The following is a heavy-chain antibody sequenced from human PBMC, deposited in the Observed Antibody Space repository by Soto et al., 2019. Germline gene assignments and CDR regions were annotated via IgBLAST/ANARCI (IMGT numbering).Heavy chain of an antibody. Sequence: EVQLVESGGGLVKPGESLRLSCTFTFSSYSLNWVRQAPGKGLEWVSSISSGSSYIKYADSVKGRFTISRDNANNLLYLQMRSLGVDDSAVYYCTRDGGGSYDNWFNPWGQGTLVTVSS. CDR3: TRDGGGSYDNWFNP. D-gene: IGHD1-26*01. V-gene: IGHV3-21*01. J-gene: IGHJ5*02. CDR2: ISSGSSYI. CDR1: FTFSSYS.